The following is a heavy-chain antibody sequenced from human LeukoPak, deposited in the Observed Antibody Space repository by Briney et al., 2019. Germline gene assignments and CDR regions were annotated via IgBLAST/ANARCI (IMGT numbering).Heavy chain of an antibody. Sequence: PGGSLRLSCVASGFTFRTFAMNWVRQAPGKGLEWVSYISSSGATIFYADSVKGRFTISRDNAKNSLFMQMNSLRSEDTAVYYCARDLGQFADYYDSSGSPFDYWGQGTLVTVSS. CDR1: GFTFRTFA. CDR2: ISSSGATI. J-gene: IGHJ4*02. D-gene: IGHD3-22*01. CDR3: ARDLGQFADYYDSSGSPFDY. V-gene: IGHV3-48*01.